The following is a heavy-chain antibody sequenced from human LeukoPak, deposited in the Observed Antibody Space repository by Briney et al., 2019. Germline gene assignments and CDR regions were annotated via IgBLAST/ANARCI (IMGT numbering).Heavy chain of an antibody. Sequence: GGSLRLSCAASGFTFSSYAMSWVRQAPGKGLEWVSAISGSGGSTYYADSVKGRFTISRDSSKNTLYLQMNSLRAEDTAVYYCAKSVTTGGYYYYYGMDVWGQGTTVTVSS. J-gene: IGHJ6*02. CDR1: GFTFSSYA. D-gene: IGHD3-3*01. V-gene: IGHV3-23*01. CDR3: AKSVTTGGYYYYYGMDV. CDR2: ISGSGGST.